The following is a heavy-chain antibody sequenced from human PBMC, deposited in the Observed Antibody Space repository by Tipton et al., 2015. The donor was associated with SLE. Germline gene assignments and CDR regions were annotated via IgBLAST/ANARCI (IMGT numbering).Heavy chain of an antibody. CDR2: IIGSGDT. Sequence: SLRLSCVASGFTFNIFAMNWVRQSPGKGLEWVAGIIGSGDTYYTDSVKGRFTISRDQSKNTVYLQMNSLRGEDTAVYYCARHQWALGPPEHWGQGTLVTVSS. CDR1: GFTFNIFA. J-gene: IGHJ1*01. CDR3: ARHQWALGPPEH. V-gene: IGHV3-23*01. D-gene: IGHD1-26*01.